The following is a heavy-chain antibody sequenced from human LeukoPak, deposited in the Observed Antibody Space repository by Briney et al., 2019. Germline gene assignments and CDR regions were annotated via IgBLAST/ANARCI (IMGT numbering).Heavy chain of an antibody. J-gene: IGHJ4*02. Sequence: GGSLRLSCAASGFTFSSYAMSWVRQAPGKGLEWVSAISGSGGSTYYADSVKGRFTISRDNSKNTLYPQMNSLRAEDTAVYYCAKDARRAGIAGYYFDYWGQGTLVTVSS. V-gene: IGHV3-23*01. D-gene: IGHD6-13*01. CDR2: ISGSGGST. CDR3: AKDARRAGIAGYYFDY. CDR1: GFTFSSYA.